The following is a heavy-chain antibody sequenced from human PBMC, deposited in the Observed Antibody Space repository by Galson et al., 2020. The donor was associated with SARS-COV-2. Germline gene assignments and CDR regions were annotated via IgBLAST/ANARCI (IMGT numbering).Heavy chain of an antibody. Sequence: SETLSLTCTVSGGSISSAGYYWSWIRQPPGKGLEWIGYIYYSGSTYYNPSLKSRVTISVDTSKNQFSLKLSSVTAADTAVYYCARTNILYCSSTSCYRYYMDVWGKGTTVTVSS. CDR1: GGSISSAGYY. CDR3: ARTNILYCSSTSCYRYYMDV. D-gene: IGHD2-2*02. CDR2: IYYSGST. V-gene: IGHV4-31*03. J-gene: IGHJ6*03.